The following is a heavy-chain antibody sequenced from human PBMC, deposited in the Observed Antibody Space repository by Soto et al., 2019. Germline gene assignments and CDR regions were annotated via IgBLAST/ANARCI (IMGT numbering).Heavy chain of an antibody. D-gene: IGHD6-6*01. Sequence: GGSLRLSCAASGFIFSSYWMSWVRQAPGKGLEWVANIKQDGSEKYYVDSVKGRFTISRDNAKNSLYLQMNSLRAEDTAVYYCARDMGSSPGYWGQGTLGTVSS. CDR1: GFIFSSYW. CDR2: IKQDGSEK. J-gene: IGHJ4*02. V-gene: IGHV3-7*01. CDR3: ARDMGSSPGY.